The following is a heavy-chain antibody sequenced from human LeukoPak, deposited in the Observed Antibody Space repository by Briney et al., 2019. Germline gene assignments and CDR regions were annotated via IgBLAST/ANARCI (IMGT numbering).Heavy chain of an antibody. Sequence: GGSLRLSCAASGFTFSSYAMSWVRQAPGKGLEWVANIKEDGSEKYYVDSVKGRFTISRDNAKNSLFLQMNSLRAEDTAVYYCARDWDYWGQGTLVTVSS. J-gene: IGHJ4*02. CDR3: ARDWDY. V-gene: IGHV3-7*04. CDR2: IKEDGSEK. CDR1: GFTFSSYA.